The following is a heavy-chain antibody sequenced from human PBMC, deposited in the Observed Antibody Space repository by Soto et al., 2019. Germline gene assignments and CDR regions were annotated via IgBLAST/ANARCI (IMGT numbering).Heavy chain of an antibody. D-gene: IGHD1-26*01. J-gene: IGHJ3*02. Sequence: QVQLQESGPGLVKPSETLSLTCTVSGGSVSSGSYYWSWIRQPPGKGLEWIGYIYYSGSTNYNPSLKSRVTISVDTSKNQFSLKLSSVTAADTAVYYCARWPLGGATTGPPPDAFDIWGPGTMVTVSS. CDR2: IYYSGST. CDR1: GGSVSSGSYY. V-gene: IGHV4-61*01. CDR3: ARWPLGGATTGPPPDAFDI.